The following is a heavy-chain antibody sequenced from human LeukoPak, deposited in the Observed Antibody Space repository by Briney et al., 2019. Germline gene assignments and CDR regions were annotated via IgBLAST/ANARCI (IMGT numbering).Heavy chain of an antibody. V-gene: IGHV1-2*02. J-gene: IGHJ4*02. CDR1: GYSLTGYY. D-gene: IGHD5-12*01. CDR3: ARTNGGYEYN. CDR2: INPYSGDT. Sequence: GASVKVSCKASGYSLTGYYIHWVRQAPGQGLAWMGWINPYSGDTTYAQKFQGRLTLTRDTSISTAYMEVSRLKSDDTAVYYCARTNGGYEYNWGQGTRVTVSS.